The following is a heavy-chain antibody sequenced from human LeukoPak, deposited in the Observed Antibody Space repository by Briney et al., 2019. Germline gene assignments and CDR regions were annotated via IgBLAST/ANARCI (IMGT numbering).Heavy chain of an antibody. J-gene: IGHJ4*02. CDR2: IYYSGST. Sequence: SETLSLTCSVSGDSIGTSSYYWGWIRQPPGKGLEWIGSIYYSGSTYYNPSLKSRVTISVDTSKNQFSLKLSSVTAADTAVYYCARGYYDYVWGSYYFDYWGQGTLVTVSS. D-gene: IGHD3-16*01. CDR3: ARGYYDYVWGSYYFDY. CDR1: GDSIGTSSYY. V-gene: IGHV4-39*01.